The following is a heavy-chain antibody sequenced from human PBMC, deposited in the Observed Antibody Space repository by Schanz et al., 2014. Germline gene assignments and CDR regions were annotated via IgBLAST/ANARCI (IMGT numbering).Heavy chain of an antibody. D-gene: IGHD3-22*01. J-gene: IGHJ4*02. V-gene: IGHV3-30-3*02. Sequence: QVQLVESGGGVVQPGRSLRLSCAASGFTFSSYGMHWVRQAPGKGLEWVAVMSYDGSNKYYADSVKGRFTISRDNSKNTLYLQMNSLRAGDTAVYYCAKDGRLPYYGTGSDFDYWGQGTLVAVSS. CDR3: AKDGRLPYYGTGSDFDY. CDR2: MSYDGSNK. CDR1: GFTFSSYG.